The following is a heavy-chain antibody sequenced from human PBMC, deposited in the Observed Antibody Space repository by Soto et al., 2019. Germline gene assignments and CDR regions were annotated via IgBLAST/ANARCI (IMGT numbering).Heavy chain of an antibody. J-gene: IGHJ6*02. CDR2: ISGSGGST. CDR3: AKEMGATIFGVVIGQDYYYYGMDV. CDR1: GFTFSSYA. D-gene: IGHD3-3*01. Sequence: PGESLKISCATSGFTFSSYAMNWVRQAPGKGLEWVSVISGSGGSTYYADSVKGRFTISRDNSKNTLYLQMNSLRAEDTAVYYCAKEMGATIFGVVIGQDYYYYGMDVWGQGTTVTVSS. V-gene: IGHV3-23*01.